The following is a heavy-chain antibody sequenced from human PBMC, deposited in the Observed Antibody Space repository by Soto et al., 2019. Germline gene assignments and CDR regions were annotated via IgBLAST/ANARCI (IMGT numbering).Heavy chain of an antibody. CDR3: ARLASCGWFGMDV. V-gene: IGHV4-39*01. CDR2: IYYSGST. Sequence: SETLSLTCTVSCGSIISSSYYWGWIRQPPGKGLEWIGSIYYSGSTYYKPSLRSRVTISVETSNSQSALKLSTETAVDTAVYYCARLASCGWFGMDVWGQGTTVTVSS. CDR1: CGSIISSSYY. D-gene: IGHD6-19*01. J-gene: IGHJ6*02.